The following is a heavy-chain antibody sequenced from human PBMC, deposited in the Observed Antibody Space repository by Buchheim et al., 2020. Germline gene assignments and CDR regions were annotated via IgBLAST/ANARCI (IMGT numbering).Heavy chain of an antibody. D-gene: IGHD3-10*01. J-gene: IGHJ4*02. CDR2: LTTRGDST. CDR3: SRGLRGNYDY. Sequence: VQLLESGGGLVQPGGSLRLSCAASGFTFSSYVMTWVRQAPGKGLEWVSSLTTRGDSTFYADSVKGRFTISRDNSKTPLYLQMNSLRAEDTAVYYCSRGLRGNYDYWGQGTL. V-gene: IGHV3-23*01. CDR1: GFTFSSYV.